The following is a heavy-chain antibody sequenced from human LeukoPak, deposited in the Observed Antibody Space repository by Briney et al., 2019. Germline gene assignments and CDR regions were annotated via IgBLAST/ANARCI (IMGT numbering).Heavy chain of an antibody. CDR3: ARLTSSIAAPVDWFDP. CDR1: GGTFSSYA. V-gene: IGHV1-69*05. CDR2: IIPIFGTA. Sequence: SVKVSCKASGGTFSSYAISWVRQAPGQGLEWMGGIIPIFGTANYAQKFQGRVTTTTDESTSTAYMELSSLRSEDTAVYYCARLTSSIAAPVDWFDPWGQGTLVTVSS. J-gene: IGHJ5*02. D-gene: IGHD6-6*01.